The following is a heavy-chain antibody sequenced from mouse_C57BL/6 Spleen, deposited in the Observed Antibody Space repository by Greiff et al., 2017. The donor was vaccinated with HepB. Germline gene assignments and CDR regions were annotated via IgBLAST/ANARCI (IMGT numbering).Heavy chain of an antibody. Sequence: QVQLQQSGAELMKPGASVKLSCKATGYTFTGYWIEWVKQRPGHGLEWIGEILPGSGSTNYNEKFKGKATFTADTSSNTAYMQLSSLTTEDSAIYYCARSEDYYGSSPYWYFGVWGTGTTVTVSS. CDR2: ILPGSGST. CDR3: ARSEDYYGSSPYWYFGV. CDR1: GYTFTGYW. V-gene: IGHV1-9*01. J-gene: IGHJ1*03. D-gene: IGHD1-1*01.